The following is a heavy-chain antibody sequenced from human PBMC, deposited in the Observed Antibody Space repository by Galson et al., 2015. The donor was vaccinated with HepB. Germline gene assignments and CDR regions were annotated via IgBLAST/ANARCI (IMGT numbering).Heavy chain of an antibody. D-gene: IGHD2-15*01. V-gene: IGHV7-4-1*01. CDR2: INTNTGNP. J-gene: IGHJ4*02. CDR3: ARGIAAIDY. CDR1: GYTFTNYF. Sequence: SVKVSCKASGYTFTNYFMNWVRQTPGQGLEWMGWINTNTGNPAYAQGFTGRFVFSLDTSVGTAYLQISNLKVEDTAIYYCARGIAAIDYWGQGTLVTVSS.